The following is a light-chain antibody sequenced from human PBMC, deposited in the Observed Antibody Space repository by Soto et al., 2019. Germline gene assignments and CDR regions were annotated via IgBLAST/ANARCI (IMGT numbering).Light chain of an antibody. CDR2: DVR. CDR1: SSDVGGYNY. V-gene: IGLV2-14*03. CDR3: SSYTSSSTLV. J-gene: IGLJ1*01. Sequence: QSALTQPASVSGSPGQSITISCTGTSSDVGGYNYVSWYQQHPGKAPKNMIYDVRNRPSGVSSRFSGSKSGNTASLTISGLQAEDEADYYCSSYTSSSTLVFGTGTKVTVL.